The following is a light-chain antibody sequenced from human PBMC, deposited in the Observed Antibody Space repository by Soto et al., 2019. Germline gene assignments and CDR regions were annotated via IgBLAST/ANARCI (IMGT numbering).Light chain of an antibody. J-gene: IGKJ4*01. Sequence: DIQMTQSPSSLSASVGDRVTITCRASQSISSYLNWYQQKPGKAPKLLIYAASSLQSGVPSRFSGSGSGKDFTITISSLQPEDFATYYCQPSYSTPSLTFVGGTKVEIK. CDR2: AAS. CDR3: QPSYSTPSLT. CDR1: QSISSY. V-gene: IGKV1-39*01.